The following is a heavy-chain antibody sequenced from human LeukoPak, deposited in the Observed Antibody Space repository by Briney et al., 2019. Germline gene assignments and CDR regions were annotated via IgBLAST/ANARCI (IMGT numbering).Heavy chain of an antibody. D-gene: IGHD5-12*01. J-gene: IGHJ6*02. Sequence: GGSLRLSCAASGFTFSSYAIHWVRQAPGKGLEWVAVISYDGSNKYYADSVKGRFTISRDNAKNTLYLQMSSLRAEDTAVYYCARDEEATSVGYYYYGMDVWGQGTTVTVSS. CDR3: ARDEEATSVGYYYYGMDV. CDR1: GFTFSSYA. CDR2: ISYDGSNK. V-gene: IGHV3-30-3*01.